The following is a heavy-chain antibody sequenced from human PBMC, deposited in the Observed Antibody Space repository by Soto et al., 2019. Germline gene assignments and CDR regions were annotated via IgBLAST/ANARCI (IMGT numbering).Heavy chain of an antibody. D-gene: IGHD2-2*02. CDR2: IYPGDSDT. Sequence: GESLKISCKGSGYSFTSYWIGWVRQMPGKGLEWMGIIYPGDSDTRYSPSFQGQVTISADKSISTAYLQWSSLKASDTAMYYCARQKGLVVVPADIPRGHNWFDPWGQGTLVTVSS. J-gene: IGHJ5*02. CDR1: GYSFTSYW. V-gene: IGHV5-51*01. CDR3: ARQKGLVVVPADIPRGHNWFDP.